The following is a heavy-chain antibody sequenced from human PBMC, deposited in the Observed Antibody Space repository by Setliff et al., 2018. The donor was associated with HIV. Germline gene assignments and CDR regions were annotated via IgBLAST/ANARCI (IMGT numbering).Heavy chain of an antibody. V-gene: IGHV4-39*01. CDR2: VHFGGST. Sequence: SETLSLTCSVSSGSIGSNYYWGWVRRPPGKGLEWIGNVHFGGSTYYNPSLYIRVTIHVATSKKQFFLSLSSVTPADTAVYYCARPALGIGGGSMFDSWGQGILVTVSS. CDR3: ARPALGIGGGSMFDS. J-gene: IGHJ4*02. D-gene: IGHD3-3*01. CDR1: SGSIGSNYY.